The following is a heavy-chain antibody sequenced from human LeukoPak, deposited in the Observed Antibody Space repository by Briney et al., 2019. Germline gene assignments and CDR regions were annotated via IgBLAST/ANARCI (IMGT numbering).Heavy chain of an antibody. V-gene: IGHV4-59*11. CDR1: GGSISSHY. Sequence: PSETLSLTCTVSGGSISSHYWSWIRQPPGKGLEWIGYIYYSGSTNYNPSLKSRVTISVDTSKNQFSLKLSPVTAADTAVYYCARGAVTDGYYYYYMDVWGKGTTVTVSS. CDR2: IYYSGST. D-gene: IGHD1-14*01. CDR3: ARGAVTDGYYYYYMDV. J-gene: IGHJ6*03.